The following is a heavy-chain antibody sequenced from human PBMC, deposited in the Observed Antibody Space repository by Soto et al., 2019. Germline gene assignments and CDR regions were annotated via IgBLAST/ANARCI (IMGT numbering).Heavy chain of an antibody. Sequence: LALSCAVSGGASSSVGYYWSWSRQHPGKGLEWIGYIYYSGSTYYNPSLKSRVTISVDTSKNQFALKLSSVTAADTAVYYCARDGRHYYDSSGYYYFDYWGQGTLVTVS. CDR2: IYYSGST. CDR1: GGASSSVGYY. D-gene: IGHD3-22*01. J-gene: IGHJ4*02. CDR3: ARDGRHYYDSSGYYYFDY. V-gene: IGHV4-31*11.